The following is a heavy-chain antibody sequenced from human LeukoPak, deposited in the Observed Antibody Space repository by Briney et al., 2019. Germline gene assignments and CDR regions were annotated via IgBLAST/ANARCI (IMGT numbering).Heavy chain of an antibody. D-gene: IGHD6-13*01. CDR3: ARVSRGIAAAGTPNYYYYYMDV. J-gene: IGHJ6*03. Sequence: ASVKVSCKASGYTFTSYYMHWVRQAPGQGLEWMGIINPSGGSTSYAQKFQGRVTMTRDMSTSTVYMELSSLRSEDTAVYYCARVSRGIAAAGTPNYYYYYMDVWGKGTTVTVSS. CDR2: INPSGGST. V-gene: IGHV1-46*01. CDR1: GYTFTSYY.